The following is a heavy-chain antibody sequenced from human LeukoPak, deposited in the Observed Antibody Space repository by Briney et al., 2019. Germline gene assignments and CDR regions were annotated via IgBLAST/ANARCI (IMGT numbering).Heavy chain of an antibody. J-gene: IGHJ4*02. D-gene: IGHD3-10*01. CDR2: IYYSGST. V-gene: IGHV4-59*12. CDR1: GGSISSYY. CDR3: ARGLGWGTLVRGVIIDY. Sequence: SETLSLTCTVSGGSISSYYWSWIRQPPGEGLEWIGYIYYSGSTNYNPSLKSRVTISVDTSKNQFSLNLSSVTAEDTAVYYCARGLGWGTLVRGVIIDYWGQGTLVTVPS.